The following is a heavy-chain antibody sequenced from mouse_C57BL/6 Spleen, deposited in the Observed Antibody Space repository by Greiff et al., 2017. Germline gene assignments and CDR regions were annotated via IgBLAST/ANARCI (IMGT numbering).Heavy chain of an antibody. Sequence: EVMLVESGGGLVKPGGSLKLSCAASGFTFSDYGMHWVRQAPEKGLEWVAYISSGSSTIYYADTVKGRFTISRDNAKNTLFLQMTSLRSEDTAMYDCARKDYYAMDYWGQGTSVTVSS. V-gene: IGHV5-17*01. CDR2: ISSGSSTI. CDR3: ARKDYYAMDY. J-gene: IGHJ4*01. CDR1: GFTFSDYG.